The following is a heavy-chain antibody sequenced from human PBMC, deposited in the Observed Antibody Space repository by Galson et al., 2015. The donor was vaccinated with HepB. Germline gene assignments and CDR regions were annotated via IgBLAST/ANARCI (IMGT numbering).Heavy chain of an antibody. CDR2: ISAYNGNT. CDR1: GYTFTSYG. D-gene: IGHD1-26*01. J-gene: IGHJ4*02. Sequence: SVKVSCKASGYTFTSYGISWVRQAPGQGLEWMGWISAYNGNTNYAQKLQGRVTMTTDTSTSTAYMELRSLRSDDTAVYYCAREWVVGNSGSYFDYWGQGTLVTVSS. CDR3: AREWVVGNSGSYFDY. V-gene: IGHV1-18*04.